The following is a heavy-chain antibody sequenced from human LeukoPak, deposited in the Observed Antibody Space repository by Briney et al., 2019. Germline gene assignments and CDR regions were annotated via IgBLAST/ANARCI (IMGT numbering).Heavy chain of an antibody. CDR3: AGERGEEYSSGWYKTNYFYN. J-gene: IGHJ4*02. Sequence: PSETLSLTCTVSGDSFTSVTDYWAWIRQPPGKGLEWIASGDYSGGTYYNPSLESRVAISADMSKNQISLKLTSVTGADTAVYYCAGERGEEYSSGWYKTNYFYNWGQGIRVTVSS. CDR2: GDYSGGT. CDR1: GDSFTSVTDY. V-gene: IGHV4-39*07. D-gene: IGHD6-19*01.